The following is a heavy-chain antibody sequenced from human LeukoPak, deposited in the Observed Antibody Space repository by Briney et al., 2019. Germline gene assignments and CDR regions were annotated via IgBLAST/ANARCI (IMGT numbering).Heavy chain of an antibody. D-gene: IGHD3-10*02. CDR2: ISSSNTII. CDR1: GFTFSSYS. Sequence: PGGSLRLSCAASGFTFSSYSMNWVRQAPGKGLEWVSYISSSNTIIYYADSVKGRFTISRDNAKNSLYMQMNSLRAEDTAVYYCAELGITMIGGVWGKGTTVTISS. CDR3: AELGITMIGGV. J-gene: IGHJ6*04. V-gene: IGHV3-48*01.